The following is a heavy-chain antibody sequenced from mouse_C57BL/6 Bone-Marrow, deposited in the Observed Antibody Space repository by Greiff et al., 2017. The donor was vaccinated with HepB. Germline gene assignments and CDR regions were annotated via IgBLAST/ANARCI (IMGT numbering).Heavy chain of an antibody. J-gene: IGHJ1*03. D-gene: IGHD1-1*01. CDR2: ISSGSSTI. CDR3: ARKPVYYYGSRYWYFDV. CDR1: GFTFSDYG. Sequence: EVQVVESGGGLVKPGGSLKLSCAASGFTFSDYGMHWVRQAPEKGLEWVAYISSGSSTIYYADTVKGRFTISRDNAKNTLFLQMTSLRSEDTAMYYCARKPVYYYGSRYWYFDVWGTGTTVTVSS. V-gene: IGHV5-17*01.